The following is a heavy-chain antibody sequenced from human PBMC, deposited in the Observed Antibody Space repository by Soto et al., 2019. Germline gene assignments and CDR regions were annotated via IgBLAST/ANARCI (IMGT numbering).Heavy chain of an antibody. CDR1: GFTFSSYS. J-gene: IGHJ6*02. CDR2: ISSSSSTI. D-gene: IGHD6-6*01. V-gene: IGHV3-48*02. Sequence: PGGSLRLSCAASGFTFSSYSMNWVRQAPGKGLEWVSYISSSSSTIYYADSVKGRFTISRDNAKNSLYLQMNSLRDEDTAVYYCARGSRSSYYYGMDVWGQGTTVTVSS. CDR3: ARGSRSSYYYGMDV.